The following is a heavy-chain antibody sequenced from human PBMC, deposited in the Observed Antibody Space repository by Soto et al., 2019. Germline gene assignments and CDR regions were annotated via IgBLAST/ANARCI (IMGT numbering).Heavy chain of an antibody. CDR1: GFNFKKFA. D-gene: IGHD6-19*01. CDR2: ISCCGGST. J-gene: IGHJ4*02. CDR3: AKADGEQWLVPHLDS. V-gene: IGHV3-23*01. Sequence: LRLSCVASGFNFKKFAMAWVRQAPGEGLEWVSGISCCGGSTSYADSVKGRFSIARDDSKNTLSLQMNSLRVEDTAQYYCAKADGEQWLVPHLDSWGQGTLVTVSS.